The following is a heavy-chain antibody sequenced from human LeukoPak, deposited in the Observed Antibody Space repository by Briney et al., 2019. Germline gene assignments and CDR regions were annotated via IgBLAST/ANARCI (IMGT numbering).Heavy chain of an antibody. V-gene: IGHV3-48*03. D-gene: IGHD2-8*02. Sequence: GGSLRLSCAASGFTFSSFEMNWVRQAPGEGLEWISYISNSGGTIYYPDSLKGRFTISRDKAKNSPYLQMNSLRAEDTAVYYCARSWSRKAPFDYWGQGTLVTVSS. J-gene: IGHJ4*02. CDR3: ARSWSRKAPFDY. CDR2: ISNSGGTI. CDR1: GFTFSSFE.